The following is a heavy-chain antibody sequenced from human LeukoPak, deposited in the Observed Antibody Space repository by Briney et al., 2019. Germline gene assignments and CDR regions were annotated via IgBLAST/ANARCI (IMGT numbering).Heavy chain of an antibody. Sequence: PGGSLRLSCAASGFTFSDYYMSWIRQAPGKGLEWVSYISSSGSTIYYADSVKGRFTISRDNAKNSLYLQMNSLRAEDTAVYYCASFIVATKGRDYFDYWGQGTLVTVSS. V-gene: IGHV3-11*01. CDR3: ASFIVATKGRDYFDY. D-gene: IGHD5-12*01. CDR2: ISSSGSTI. CDR1: GFTFSDYY. J-gene: IGHJ4*02.